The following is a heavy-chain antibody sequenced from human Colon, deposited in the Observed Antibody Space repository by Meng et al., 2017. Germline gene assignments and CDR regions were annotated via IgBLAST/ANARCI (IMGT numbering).Heavy chain of an antibody. J-gene: IGHJ4*02. CDR3: AKDLGYSDGWTTPTNDDY. V-gene: IGHV3-23*01. CDR2: INRGGENT. Sequence: ESLKISCAASGFSFSNYGMYWVRQAPGKGLEWVSTINRGGENTHYADSVKGRFTISRDNSKNTLYLQMNSLRVEDTAIYYCAKDLGYSDGWTTPTNDDYWGQGTLVTVSS. CDR1: GFSFSNYG. D-gene: IGHD6-19*01.